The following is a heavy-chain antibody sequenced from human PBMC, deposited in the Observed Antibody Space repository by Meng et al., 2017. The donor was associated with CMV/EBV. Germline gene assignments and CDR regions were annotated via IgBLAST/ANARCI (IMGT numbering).Heavy chain of an antibody. CDR1: GGSFSGYY. CDR2: INHSGST. Sequence: SETLSLTCAVYGGSFSGYYWSWIRQPPGKGLEWIGEINHSGSTNYNPSLKSRVTISVDTSKNQFSLKLSSVTAADTAVYYCARTLQARYCSSTSCYKYGMDVWGQGTTVTAP. J-gene: IGHJ6*02. D-gene: IGHD2-2*01. V-gene: IGHV4-34*01. CDR3: ARTLQARYCSSTSCYKYGMDV.